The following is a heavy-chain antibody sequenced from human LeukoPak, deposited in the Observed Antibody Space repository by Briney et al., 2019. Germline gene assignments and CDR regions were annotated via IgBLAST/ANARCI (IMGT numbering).Heavy chain of an antibody. V-gene: IGHV3-30*18. CDR3: AKEHYYETSALPRDY. J-gene: IGHJ4*02. Sequence: GRSLRLPWAASGFTLSSYGMHWVRQAPGKGLEWVAAISHVGSNKYYADSVKGRFTISRDNYKNTLYLQMSSLRADDTAVYYCAKEHYYETSALPRDYWGQGTQVTVSP. CDR2: ISHVGSNK. CDR1: GFTLSSYG. D-gene: IGHD3-22*01.